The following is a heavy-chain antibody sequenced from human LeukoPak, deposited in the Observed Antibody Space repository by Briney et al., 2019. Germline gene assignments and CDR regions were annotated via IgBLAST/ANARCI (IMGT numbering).Heavy chain of an antibody. CDR1: GFIFSSYN. D-gene: IGHD4-23*01. V-gene: IGHV3-21*01. CDR2: ISSSSIYI. Sequence: GGSLRLSCAASGFIFSSYNMNWVRHAPGKGLEWVSSISSSSIYIYYADSVKGRFTISRDNAKNSLYLQMNSLRAEDTAVYYCARAKGGNAHSDYWGQGTLVTVSS. J-gene: IGHJ4*02. CDR3: ARAKGGNAHSDY.